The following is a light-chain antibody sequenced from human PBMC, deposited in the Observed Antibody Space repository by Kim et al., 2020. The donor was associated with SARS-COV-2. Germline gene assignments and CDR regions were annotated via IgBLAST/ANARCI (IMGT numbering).Light chain of an antibody. J-gene: IGKJ2*01. Sequence: GSPGERATLSCRASESVRTQFTWDQLKPGQAPRLLFHGASTKANGLPARFNGSGSGTEFTLTISSLQSEDFAVYSCLQYDNWPHAFGQGTKLEI. CDR3: LQYDNWPHA. V-gene: IGKV3-15*01. CDR1: ESVRTQ. CDR2: GAS.